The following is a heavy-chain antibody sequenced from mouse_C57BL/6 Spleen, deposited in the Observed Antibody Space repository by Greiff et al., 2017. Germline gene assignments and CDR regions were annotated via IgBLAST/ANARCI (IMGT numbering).Heavy chain of an antibody. V-gene: IGHV1-61*01. Sequence: VQLQQPGAELVRPGSSVKLSCKASGYTFPSYWMDWVKQRPGHGLEWIGNIYPSDSETHYNQKFKDKATLTVDKSSSTAYMQLSSLTSEDSAVYYCARSRLLCYAMDYWGQGTSVTVSS. J-gene: IGHJ4*01. CDR3: ARSRLLCYAMDY. D-gene: IGHD2-1*01. CDR1: GYTFPSYW. CDR2: IYPSDSET.